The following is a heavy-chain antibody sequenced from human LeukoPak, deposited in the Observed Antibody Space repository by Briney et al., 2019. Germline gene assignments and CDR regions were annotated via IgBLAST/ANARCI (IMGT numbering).Heavy chain of an antibody. J-gene: IGHJ5*02. CDR2: IYTSGST. V-gene: IGHV4-61*02. D-gene: IGHD6-6*01. CDR3: ARDPGIAARNNWFDP. CDR1: GGSISSGSYY. Sequence: SQTLSLTCTVSGGSISSGSYYWSWIRQPAGKGLEWIGRIYTSGSTYYNPSLKSRVTISVDTSKNQFSLKLSSVTAADTAVYYCARDPGIAARNNWFDPWGQGTLVTVSS.